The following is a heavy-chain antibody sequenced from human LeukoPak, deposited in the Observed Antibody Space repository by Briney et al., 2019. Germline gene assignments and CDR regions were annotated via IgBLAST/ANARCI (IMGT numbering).Heavy chain of an antibody. CDR1: GYTFTGYY. D-gene: IGHD2-15*01. V-gene: IGHV1-2*02. Sequence: ASVKVSCKASGYTFTGYYMHWVRQAPGQGLEWMGWINPNSGGTNYAQKFQGRVTMTRDTSISTAYMELSRPRSDDTAVYYCAREQLIAATPLYDYWGQGTLVTVSS. CDR2: INPNSGGT. J-gene: IGHJ4*02. CDR3: AREQLIAATPLYDY.